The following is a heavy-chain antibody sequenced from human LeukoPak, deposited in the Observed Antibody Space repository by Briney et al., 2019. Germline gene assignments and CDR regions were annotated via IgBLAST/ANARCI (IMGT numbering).Heavy chain of an antibody. CDR1: GYTFTSYG. D-gene: IGHD3-22*01. CDR2: IIPIFGTA. Sequence: ASVKVSCKASGYTFTSYGISWVRQAPGRGLEWMGGIIPIFGTANYAQKFQGRVTITTDESTSTAYMELSSLRSEDTAVYYCARANMSDSSGYYYYYHYMDVWGKGTTVTVSS. CDR3: ARANMSDSSGYYYYYHYMDV. V-gene: IGHV1-69*05. J-gene: IGHJ6*03.